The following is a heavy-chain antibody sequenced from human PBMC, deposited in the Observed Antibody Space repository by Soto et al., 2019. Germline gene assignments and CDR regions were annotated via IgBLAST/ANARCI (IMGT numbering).Heavy chain of an antibody. J-gene: IGHJ6*02. V-gene: IGHV1-46*01. CDR1: GYTFTSYY. CDR2: INPSGGST. CDR3: ARDAAGVVVPAAYYYYYGMDV. D-gene: IGHD2-2*01. Sequence: ASVKVSCKASGYTFTSYYMHWVRQAPGQGLEWMGIINPSGGSTSYAQKFQGRVTMTRDTSTSTVYMELSSLRSEDTAVYYCARDAAGVVVPAAYYYYYGMDVWGQGTTVTVSS.